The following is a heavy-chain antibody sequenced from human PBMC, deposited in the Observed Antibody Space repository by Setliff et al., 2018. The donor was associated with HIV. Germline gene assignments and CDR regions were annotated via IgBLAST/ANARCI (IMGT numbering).Heavy chain of an antibody. V-gene: IGHV1-8*01. Sequence: ASVKVSCKASGYNFTSHDINWVRQAPGQGLEWMGWMNPKSGNTGYARKFQGRVTMTRKTSISTAYMELRSLRSDDTAVYYYAREARYQDRYYYYMDVWGKGTTVTVSS. CDR2: MNPKSGNT. D-gene: IGHD1-20*01. CDR1: GYNFTSHD. CDR3: AREARYQDRYYYYMDV. J-gene: IGHJ6*03.